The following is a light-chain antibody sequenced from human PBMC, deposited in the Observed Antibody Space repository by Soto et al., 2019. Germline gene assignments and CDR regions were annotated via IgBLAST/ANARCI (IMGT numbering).Light chain of an antibody. V-gene: IGLV1-47*02. Sequence: QSVLTQPPSASGTPGQRVTISCSGSSSNIGSNYVYWYQQLPGTAPKLLIYSNNQRPAGVSKRFSGSKSGNTASLTISGLQAEDEAAYYCCSFAGSNSWVFGGGTKLTVL. CDR3: CSFAGSNSWV. J-gene: IGLJ3*02. CDR1: SSNIGSNY. CDR2: SNN.